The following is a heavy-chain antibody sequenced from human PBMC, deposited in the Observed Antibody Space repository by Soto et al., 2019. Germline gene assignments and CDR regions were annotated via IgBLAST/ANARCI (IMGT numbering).Heavy chain of an antibody. CDR3: ARAHEVAWFDS. D-gene: IGHD2-15*01. CDR2: ITNRGTHT. Sequence: GGSLRLSCAASGFSFSSYTMNWVRQAPGKGLQWVSSITNRGTHTYSADSVKGRFTIPRDNDKNSLYLQMNNLRAEDTAIYFCARAHEVAWFDSWGLGTLVTVSS. CDR1: GFSFSSYT. J-gene: IGHJ5*01. V-gene: IGHV3-21*01.